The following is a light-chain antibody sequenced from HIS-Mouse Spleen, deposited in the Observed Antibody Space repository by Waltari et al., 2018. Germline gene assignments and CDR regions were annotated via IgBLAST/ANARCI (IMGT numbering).Light chain of an antibody. V-gene: IGLV3-1*01. CDR1: KLGDKY. J-gene: IGLJ1*01. CDR3: QAWDSSTYV. Sequence: SYELTQPPSVSVSPGQTARITCPGDKLGDKYACWYQQKPGQSPVLVIYQDSKRPSGIPERFSGSNSGNTATLTISGTQAMDEADYYCQAWDSSTYVFGTGTKVTVL. CDR2: QDS.